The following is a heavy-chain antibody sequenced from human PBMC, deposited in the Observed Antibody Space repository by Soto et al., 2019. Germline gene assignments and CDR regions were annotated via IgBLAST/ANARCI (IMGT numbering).Heavy chain of an antibody. D-gene: IGHD3-10*01. CDR3: ARGRASGSYDLLNY. Sequence: ASVKVSCKASGNTFPGYDINWVRQAIARGCEWLGWIKPNSGNIGYEQKFRGRVTMTRESAIRTAYMEVSRLRSDDTAVYYCARGRASGSYDLLNYWGQGTLVTFSS. CDR2: IKPNSGNI. J-gene: IGHJ4*02. V-gene: IGHV1-8*01. CDR1: GNTFPGYD.